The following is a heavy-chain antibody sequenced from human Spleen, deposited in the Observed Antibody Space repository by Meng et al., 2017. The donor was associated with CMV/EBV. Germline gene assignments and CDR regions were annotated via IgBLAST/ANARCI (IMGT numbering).Heavy chain of an antibody. D-gene: IGHD2-2*01. CDR1: GLTLSNYA. CDR3: AKCISTNCYANRFDL. V-gene: IGHV3-30*04. J-gene: IGHJ5*02. Sequence: SGLTLSNYAIHWVRQAPGKGLEWVSVISDDGTNKYYADSLKGRFTISRDNSRNTVTLQMNSLRAEDTAAYYCAKCISTNCYANRFDLWGQGTLVTVPQ. CDR2: ISDDGTNK.